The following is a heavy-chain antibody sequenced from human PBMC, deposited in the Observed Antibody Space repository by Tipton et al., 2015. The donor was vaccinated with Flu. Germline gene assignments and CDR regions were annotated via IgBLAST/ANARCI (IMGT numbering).Heavy chain of an antibody. V-gene: IGHV4-61*02. D-gene: IGHD3-10*01. CDR1: GIPMRSGIQS. J-gene: IGHJ5*02. CDR3: ASEGHSGASSFFDP. CDR2: TYTNGDT. Sequence: TLSLTCSVSGIPMRSGIQSWSWIRQSAGKGLEWIGLTYTNGDTTYNPSLKSRVTISVDTSKNQFSLKLSSVTAADTAVYYCASEGHSGASSFFDPWGQGTLVTVSS.